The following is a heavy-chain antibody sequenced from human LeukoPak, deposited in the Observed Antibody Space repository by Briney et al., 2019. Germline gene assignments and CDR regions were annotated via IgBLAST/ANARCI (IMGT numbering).Heavy chain of an antibody. CDR3: ARDKIVGATNFDY. CDR2: IKQDGSEK. Sequence: GSLRLSCAASGFTFSSYWMSWVRQAPGKGLEWVANIKQDGSEKYYVDSVKGRFTISRDNAKNSLYLQMNSLRAEDTAVYYCARDKIVGATNFDYWGQGTLVTVSS. D-gene: IGHD1-26*01. V-gene: IGHV3-7*03. CDR1: GFTFSSYW. J-gene: IGHJ4*02.